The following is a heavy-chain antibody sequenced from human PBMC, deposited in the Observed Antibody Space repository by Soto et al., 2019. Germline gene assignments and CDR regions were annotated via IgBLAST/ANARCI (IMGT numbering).Heavy chain of an antibody. CDR2: IYYSGST. CDR3: ARHENPGIAAAGLPTHFDY. CDR1: GGSISSSSYY. Sequence: KPSETLSLTCTVSGGSISSSSYYWGWIRQPPGKGLEWIGSIYYSGSTYYNPSLKSRVTISVDTSKNQFSLKLSSVTAADTAVYYCARHENPGIAAAGLPTHFDYWGQGTLVTVSS. J-gene: IGHJ4*02. V-gene: IGHV4-39*01. D-gene: IGHD6-13*01.